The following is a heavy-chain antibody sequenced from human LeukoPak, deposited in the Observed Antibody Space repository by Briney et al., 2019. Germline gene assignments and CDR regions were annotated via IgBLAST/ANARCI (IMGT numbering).Heavy chain of an antibody. V-gene: IGHV3-7*01. CDR2: IKQDGSEK. Sequence: GGSLRLSCAASGFTFSSYWMSWVRQAPGKGLEWVANIKQDGSEKYYVDSVKGRFTISRDNAKNSLYLQMNSLRAEDTAVYYCARSSSSFANYYYYMDVWGKGTTVTVSS. J-gene: IGHJ6*03. D-gene: IGHD6-13*01. CDR3: ARSSSSFANYYYYMDV. CDR1: GFTFSSYW.